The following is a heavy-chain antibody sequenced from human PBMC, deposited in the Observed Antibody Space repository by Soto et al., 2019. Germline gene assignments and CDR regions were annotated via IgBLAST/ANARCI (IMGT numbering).Heavy chain of an antibody. CDR3: ARDQAFTMVRGVIITSATHDAFDI. Sequence: GGSLRLSCAASGFTFSSYAMHWVRQAPGKGLEWVAVISYDGSNKYYADSVKGRFTISRDNSKNTLYLQMNSLRAEDTAVYYCARDQAFTMVRGVIITSATHDAFDIWGQGTMVTVSS. J-gene: IGHJ3*02. CDR2: ISYDGSNK. D-gene: IGHD3-10*01. CDR1: GFTFSSYA. V-gene: IGHV3-30-3*01.